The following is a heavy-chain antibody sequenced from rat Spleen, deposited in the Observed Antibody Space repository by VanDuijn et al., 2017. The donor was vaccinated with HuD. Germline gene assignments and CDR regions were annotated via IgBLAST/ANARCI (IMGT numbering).Heavy chain of an antibody. Sequence: EVQLVESGGGLVQPGRSLKLSCAASGFTFSDYYMTWVRQVPKKGLEWVATISSDGRRNYYRDSVKGRFTISRDNAKSTLYLQMDSLRSEDTATYYCVRHGYTRYYFDYWGQGVMVTVSS. CDR2: ISSDGRRN. CDR3: VRHGYTRYYFDY. J-gene: IGHJ2*01. V-gene: IGHV5-7*01. CDR1: GFTFSDYY. D-gene: IGHD1-9*01.